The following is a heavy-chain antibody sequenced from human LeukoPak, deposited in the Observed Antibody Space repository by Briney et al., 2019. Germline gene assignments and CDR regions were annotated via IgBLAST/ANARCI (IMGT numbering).Heavy chain of an antibody. V-gene: IGHV4-59*11. J-gene: IGHJ6*03. Sequence: SETLSLTCTVSGGSISGPYWSWVRQPPGKGLEWIGDVYYSGSTHQNPSLKSRVTISVDTSKNQFSLKLRSVTAADTAVYYCARVMGDLPSLYHMDVWGKGTTVTVSS. CDR2: VYYSGST. D-gene: IGHD3-16*01. CDR3: ARVMGDLPSLYHMDV. CDR1: GGSISGPY.